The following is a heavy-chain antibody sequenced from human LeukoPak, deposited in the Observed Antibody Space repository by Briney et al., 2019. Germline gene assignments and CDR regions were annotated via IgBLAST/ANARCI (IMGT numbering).Heavy chain of an antibody. Sequence: PGGSLRLSCAASGFTFSSYAMSWVRQAPGKGLEWVSAISGSGSSTYYADSVKGRFTSSRGNSKNTLYVQMNSLRAEDTAVYYCAKGAVGYCSGGSCYPLDNWGQGTLVTVSS. CDR1: GFTFSSYA. CDR2: ISGSGSST. CDR3: AKGAVGYCSGGSCYPLDN. D-gene: IGHD2-15*01. J-gene: IGHJ4*02. V-gene: IGHV3-23*01.